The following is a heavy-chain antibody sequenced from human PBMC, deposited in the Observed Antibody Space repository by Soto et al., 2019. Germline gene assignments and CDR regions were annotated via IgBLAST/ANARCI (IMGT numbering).Heavy chain of an antibody. CDR2: INHSGDT. CDR3: ARVPDY. J-gene: IGHJ4*02. V-gene: IGHV4-34*01. CDR1: GGSFSDFY. Sequence: SETLSLTCAVYGGSFSDFYWNWIRQSPGKGLEWIGEINHSGDTNYNPSLKSRVTISVDTSKNQFSLQLNSVTATDTAVYYCARVPDYWGQGTLVTVSS.